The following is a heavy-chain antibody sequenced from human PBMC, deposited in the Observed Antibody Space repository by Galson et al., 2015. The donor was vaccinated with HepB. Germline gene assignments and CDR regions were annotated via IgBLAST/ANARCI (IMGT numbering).Heavy chain of an antibody. Sequence: SLRLSCAASGFTFSSYAMSWVRQAPGKGLEWVSAISGSGGSTYYADSVKGRFTISRDNSKNTLYLQMNSLRAEDTAVYYCAKDKEDYYDSSGPNADAFDIWGQGTMVTVSS. CDR1: GFTFSSYA. V-gene: IGHV3-23*01. CDR3: AKDKEDYYDSSGPNADAFDI. CDR2: ISGSGGST. J-gene: IGHJ3*02. D-gene: IGHD3-22*01.